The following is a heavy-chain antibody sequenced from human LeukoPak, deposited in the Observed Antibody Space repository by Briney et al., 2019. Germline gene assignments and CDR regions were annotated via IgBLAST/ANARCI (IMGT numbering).Heavy chain of an antibody. D-gene: IGHD3-9*01. CDR2: ISGSGGST. Sequence: PGGSLRLSCAASGFTFSSYGMSWVRQAPGKGLEWVSAISGSGGSTYYADSVKGRFTIYRDNSKNTLYLQMNSLRAEDTAVYYCAKDDRQDILTGYYIPAEYFQHWGQGTLVTVSS. V-gene: IGHV3-23*01. CDR3: AKDDRQDILTGYYIPAEYFQH. J-gene: IGHJ1*01. CDR1: GFTFSSYG.